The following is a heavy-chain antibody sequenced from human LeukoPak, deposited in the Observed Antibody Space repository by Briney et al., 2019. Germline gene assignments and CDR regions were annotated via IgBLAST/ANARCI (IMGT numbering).Heavy chain of an antibody. Sequence: SETLSLTCAAYGGSFSGYYWSWIRQPPGKGLEWIGEINHSGSTNYNPSLKSRVTISVDTSKNQFSLKLSSVTAADTAVYYCARGPYSGSYRFYYFDYWGQGTLVTVSS. J-gene: IGHJ4*02. V-gene: IGHV4-34*01. D-gene: IGHD1-26*01. CDR1: GGSFSGYY. CDR2: INHSGST. CDR3: ARGPYSGSYRFYYFDY.